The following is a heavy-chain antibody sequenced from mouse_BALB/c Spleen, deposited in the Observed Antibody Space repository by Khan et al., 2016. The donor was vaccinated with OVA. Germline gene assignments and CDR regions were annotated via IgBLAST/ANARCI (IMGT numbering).Heavy chain of an antibody. Sequence: QVQLMESGPELVRPGVSVKISCKGSGYTFTDYAMYWVKQSHAKSLEWIGLISTYSGSTNYNKKFKGKVTMTVDKSSSTAYMELARLTSEDSAIYYCARPAYDGYYGYWGQGTALTVSS. CDR1: GYTFTDYA. J-gene: IGHJ2*01. D-gene: IGHD2-3*01. V-gene: IGHV1S137*01. CDR2: ISTYSGST. CDR3: ARPAYDGYYGY.